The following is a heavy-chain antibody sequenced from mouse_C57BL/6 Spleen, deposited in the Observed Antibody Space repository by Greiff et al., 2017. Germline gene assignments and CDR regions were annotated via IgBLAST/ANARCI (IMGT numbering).Heavy chain of an antibody. Sequence: QVQLQQPGTELVKPGASVKLSCKASGYTFTSYWMHWVKQRPGQGLEWIGNINPSNGGTNYNEKFKSKATLTVDKSSSTAYMQLSSLTSEDSAVYYFARERITTVVATRAWFAYWGQGTLVTVSA. D-gene: IGHD1-1*01. CDR3: ARERITTVVATRAWFAY. V-gene: IGHV1-53*01. CDR1: GYTFTSYW. CDR2: INPSNGGT. J-gene: IGHJ3*01.